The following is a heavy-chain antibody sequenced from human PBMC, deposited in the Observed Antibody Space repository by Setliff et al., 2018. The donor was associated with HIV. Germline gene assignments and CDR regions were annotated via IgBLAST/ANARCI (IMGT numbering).Heavy chain of an antibody. V-gene: IGHV4-61*02. CDR1: GDSISSGNYY. Sequence: ASETLSLTCTFSGDSISSGNYYWSWIRQPAGKGLEWIGRIYISGTTNYNPSLKNRVTMSLDTSKTQVSLRLTSVTAADTAVYYCARRSIVGVTRGFYYYGLDVWGQGTTVTVSS. J-gene: IGHJ6*02. CDR2: IYISGTT. D-gene: IGHD1-26*01. CDR3: ARRSIVGVTRGFYYYGLDV.